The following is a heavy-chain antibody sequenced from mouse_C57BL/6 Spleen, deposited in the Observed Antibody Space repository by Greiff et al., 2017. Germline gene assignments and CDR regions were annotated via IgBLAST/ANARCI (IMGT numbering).Heavy chain of an antibody. J-gene: IGHJ2*01. CDR2: IYPGDGDT. Sequence: QVQLQQSGPELVKPGASVKISCKASGYAFSSSWMNWVKQRPGKGLEWIGRIYPGDGDTNYNGKFKGKATLTADKSSSTAYMQLSSLTSEDSAVYFCARGLGYYGSSGGYWGQGTTLTVSS. CDR1: GYAFSSSW. CDR3: ARGLGYYGSSGGY. V-gene: IGHV1-82*01. D-gene: IGHD1-1*01.